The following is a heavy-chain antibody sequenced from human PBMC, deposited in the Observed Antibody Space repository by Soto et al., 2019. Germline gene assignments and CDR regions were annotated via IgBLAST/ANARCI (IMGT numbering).Heavy chain of an antibody. CDR3: ARDKGYGDYENYYYYGMDV. D-gene: IGHD4-17*01. J-gene: IGHJ6*02. V-gene: IGHV1-18*01. CDR2: ISAYNGNT. Sequence: ASVKVSCKASGYTFTSYGISWVRQAPGQGLEWMGWISAYNGNTNYAQKLQGRVTMTTDTSTSTAYMELRSLRSDDTAVYYCARDKGYGDYENYYYYGMDVWGQGTTVTVSS. CDR1: GYTFTSYG.